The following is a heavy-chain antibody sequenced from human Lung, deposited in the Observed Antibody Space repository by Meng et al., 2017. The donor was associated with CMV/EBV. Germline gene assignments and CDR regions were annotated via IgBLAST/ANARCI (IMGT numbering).Heavy chain of an antibody. CDR2: ISAYNGNT. Sequence: HAQLVQSGGEVKKPGASVKVSFQASGYTFTNYGITWVRPAPGQGLEWMGWISAYNGNTNYAQTLQGRLTMTTDTSTSTAYMELRSLRSDDTAVYYCARVEVGITSGDYWGQGTLVTVSS. D-gene: IGHD1-26*01. J-gene: IGHJ4*02. V-gene: IGHV1-18*01. CDR3: ARVEVGITSGDY. CDR1: GYTFTNYG.